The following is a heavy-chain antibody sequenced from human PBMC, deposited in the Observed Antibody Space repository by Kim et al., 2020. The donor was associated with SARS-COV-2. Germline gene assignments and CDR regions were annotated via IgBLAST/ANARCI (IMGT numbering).Heavy chain of an antibody. Sequence: ASVKVSCKASGYTFTSYGISWVRQAPGQGLEWMGWISAYNGNTNYAQKLQGRVTMTTDTSTSTAYMELRSLRSDDTAVYYCARHAPKITIFGVVIPSSFDYWGQGTLVTVSS. CDR3: ARHAPKITIFGVVIPSSFDY. J-gene: IGHJ4*02. V-gene: IGHV1-18*04. D-gene: IGHD3-3*01. CDR2: ISAYNGNT. CDR1: GYTFTSYG.